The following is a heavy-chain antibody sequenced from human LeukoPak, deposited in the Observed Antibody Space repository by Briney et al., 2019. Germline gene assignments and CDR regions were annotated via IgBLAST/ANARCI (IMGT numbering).Heavy chain of an antibody. Sequence: GGSLRLSCADSGFTFSRSWMTWVRQAPGEGLEWVANIKEDGSAQNYVDSVKGRFTISRDNAKNILYLEMKSLRAEDTPVYNWARDAGYERFDYCGQGTLVTVSS. J-gene: IGHJ4*02. D-gene: IGHD6-13*01. CDR2: IKEDGSAQ. CDR3: ARDAGYERFDY. CDR1: GFTFSRSW. V-gene: IGHV3-7*05.